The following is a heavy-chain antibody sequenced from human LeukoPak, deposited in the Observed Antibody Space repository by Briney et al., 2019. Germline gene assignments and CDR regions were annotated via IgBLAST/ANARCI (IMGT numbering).Heavy chain of an antibody. J-gene: IGHJ4*02. Sequence: ASVKVSCKASGYTFTGYYMHWVRQAPGQGLEWMGRINPNSGGTNYAQKFQGRVTMTRDTSISTAYMELSRLRSDDTAVYYCARDLNTESASRNYWGQGTLVTVSS. CDR1: GYTFTGYY. V-gene: IGHV1-2*06. CDR2: INPNSGGT. D-gene: IGHD5-18*01. CDR3: ARDLNTESASRNY.